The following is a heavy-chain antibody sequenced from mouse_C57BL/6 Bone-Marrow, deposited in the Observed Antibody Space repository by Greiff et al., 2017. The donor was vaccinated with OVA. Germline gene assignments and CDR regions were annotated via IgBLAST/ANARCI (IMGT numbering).Heavy chain of an antibody. Sequence: QVHVKQSGAELARPGASVKLSCKASGYTFTSYGISWVKQRTGQGLEWIGEIYPRSGNTYYNEKFKGKATLTPDKSSSTAYMELRSLTSEDSAVYFCARRGSSYGYWGQGTTLTVSS. V-gene: IGHV1-81*01. D-gene: IGHD1-1*01. CDR1: GYTFTSYG. CDR2: IYPRSGNT. J-gene: IGHJ2*01. CDR3: ARRGSSYGY.